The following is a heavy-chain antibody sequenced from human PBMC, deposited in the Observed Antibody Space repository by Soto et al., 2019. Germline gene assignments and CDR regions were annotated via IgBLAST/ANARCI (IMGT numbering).Heavy chain of an antibody. J-gene: IGHJ4*02. V-gene: IGHV3-21*01. CDR1: GFTFSSYS. Sequence: GGSLRLSCAASGFTFSSYSMNWVRQAPGKGLEWVSSISSSSSYIYYADSVKGRFTISRDNAKNSLYLQMNSLRAEDTAVYYCARDTLDLMGSAYFDYWGQGTLVTVSS. D-gene: IGHD2-15*01. CDR2: ISSSSSYI. CDR3: ARDTLDLMGSAYFDY.